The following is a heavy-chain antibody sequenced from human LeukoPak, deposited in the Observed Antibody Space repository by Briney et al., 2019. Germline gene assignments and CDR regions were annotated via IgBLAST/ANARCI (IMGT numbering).Heavy chain of an antibody. J-gene: IGHJ6*04. Sequence: SETLSLTCAVYGGSFSGYYWSWIRQLPGKGLEWIGEINHSGSTNYNPSLKSRVTISVGTSKNQFSLKLSSVTAADTAVYYCARRIKMDVWGKGTTVTVSS. CDR1: GGSFSGYY. D-gene: IGHD2-15*01. CDR2: INHSGST. CDR3: ARRIKMDV. V-gene: IGHV4-34*01.